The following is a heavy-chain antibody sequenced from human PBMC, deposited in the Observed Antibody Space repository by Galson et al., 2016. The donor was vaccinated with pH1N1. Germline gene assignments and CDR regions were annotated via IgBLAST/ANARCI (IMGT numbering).Heavy chain of an antibody. CDR3: ARDRVDYWSGYLFDY. D-gene: IGHD3-3*01. J-gene: IGHJ4*02. Sequence: SVKVSCKASGGTLSSYAISWVRQAPGQGLEWMGNILPILGIPDYAQKFQDRVKITADKSTNTAYLELSSLRSEDTAVYYCARDRVDYWSGYLFDYWGQGTLVTVAS. CDR1: GGTLSSYA. CDR2: ILPILGIP. V-gene: IGHV1-69*04.